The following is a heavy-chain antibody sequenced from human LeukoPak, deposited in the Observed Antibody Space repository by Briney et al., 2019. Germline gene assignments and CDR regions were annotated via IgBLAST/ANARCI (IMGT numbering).Heavy chain of an antibody. CDR2: INHSGST. Sequence: SETLSLTCAVYGGSFSGYYWSWIRQPPGKGLEWIGEINHSGSTNYNPSLKSRVTISVDTSKNQFSLNLSSVTAADTACYYCVRGFDYAFYDWGQGIQVAVSS. D-gene: IGHD4-17*01. V-gene: IGHV4-34*01. CDR3: VRGFDYAFYD. J-gene: IGHJ4*02. CDR1: GGSFSGYY.